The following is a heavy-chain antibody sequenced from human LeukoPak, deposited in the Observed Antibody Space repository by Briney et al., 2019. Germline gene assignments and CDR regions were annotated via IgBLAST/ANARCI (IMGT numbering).Heavy chain of an antibody. D-gene: IGHD2-2*02. CDR2: ISSSSSSYI. V-gene: IGHV3-21*01. CDR1: GFTFSNYA. Sequence: GGSLRLSCAASGFTFSNYAMSWVRQAPGKGLEWVSSISSSSSSYIYYADSVKGRFTISRDNAKNSLYLQMNSLRAEDTAVYYCARRYCSSTSCDKWAFDIWGQGTMVTVSS. CDR3: ARRYCSSTSCDKWAFDI. J-gene: IGHJ3*02.